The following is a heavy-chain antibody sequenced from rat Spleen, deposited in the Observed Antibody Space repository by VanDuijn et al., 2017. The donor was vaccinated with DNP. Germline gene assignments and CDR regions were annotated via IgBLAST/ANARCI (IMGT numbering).Heavy chain of an antibody. CDR3: ARGNYGGYDY. D-gene: IGHD1-11*01. Sequence: VQLVESGGGLVQPGRSLKLSCAASGFTFSDYYMAWVRQAPTKGLEWMGIIWTGGNTDYNSTLKSRLSITRDTSKSQVFLKMNSLQTEDIATYYCARGNYGGYDYWGQGVMVTVSS. V-gene: IGHV2-30*01. J-gene: IGHJ2*01. CDR1: GFTFSDYY. CDR2: IWTGGNT.